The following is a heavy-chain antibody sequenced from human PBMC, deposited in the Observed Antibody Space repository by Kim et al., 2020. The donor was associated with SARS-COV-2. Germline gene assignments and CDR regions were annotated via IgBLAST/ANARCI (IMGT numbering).Heavy chain of an antibody. Sequence: GGSLRLSCAASGFTVSSNYMSWVRQAPGKGLEWVSVIYSGGSTYYADSVKGRFTISRDNSKNTLYLQMNSLRAEDTAVYYCASPGAWYGDEYFQHWGQGTLVTVSS. J-gene: IGHJ1*01. D-gene: IGHD4-17*01. CDR2: IYSGGST. V-gene: IGHV3-53*01. CDR3: ASPGAWYGDEYFQH. CDR1: GFTVSSNY.